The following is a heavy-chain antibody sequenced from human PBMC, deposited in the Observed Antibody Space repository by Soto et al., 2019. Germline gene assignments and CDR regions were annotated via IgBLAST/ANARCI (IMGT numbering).Heavy chain of an antibody. V-gene: IGHV4-59*08. CDR1: GCTIRTYC. CDR2: IYYSGST. CDR3: ARGGWRHIDY. J-gene: IGHJ4*02. D-gene: IGHD3-3*01. Sequence: SETLSLTCTVSGCTIRTYCWSWIRQPPGKGLEWIGYIYYSGSTNYNPSLKSRVTISVDTSKNQFSLKLSSVTAADTAVYYCARGGWRHIDYWGQGTLVTVSS.